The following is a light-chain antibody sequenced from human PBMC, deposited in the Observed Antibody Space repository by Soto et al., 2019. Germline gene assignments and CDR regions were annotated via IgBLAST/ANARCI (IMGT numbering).Light chain of an antibody. V-gene: IGKV4-1*01. CDR1: QSILYSSNNKNY. J-gene: IGKJ1*01. Sequence: DIVMTQSPDSLAVSLGERATINCKSSQSILYSSNNKNYLAWYQQKPGQPPKLLIYWASTRESGVPDRISGSGSGTDFTLSSSSLQAGDAAVYYCHQYYDAPQTVGQGTKVEIK. CDR3: HQYYDAPQT. CDR2: WAS.